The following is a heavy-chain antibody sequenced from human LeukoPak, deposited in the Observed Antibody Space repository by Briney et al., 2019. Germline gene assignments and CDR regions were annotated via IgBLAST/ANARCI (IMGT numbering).Heavy chain of an antibody. CDR2: IGYDGSNK. CDR1: GFTFSDYA. J-gene: IGHJ3*02. CDR3: AREGLRGSKAIDAFDI. D-gene: IGHD3-10*01. V-gene: IGHV3-33*01. Sequence: GGSLRLSCAASGFTFSDYAMHWVRQAPGKGLEWVAVIGYDGSNKYDADSVKGRFTISRDNSKNMMYPQMNSLRAEDTAVYYCAREGLRGSKAIDAFDIWGQGTMVTVSS.